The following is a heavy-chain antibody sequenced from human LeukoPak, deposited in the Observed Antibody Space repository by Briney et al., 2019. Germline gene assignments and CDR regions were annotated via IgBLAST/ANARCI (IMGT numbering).Heavy chain of an antibody. J-gene: IGHJ4*02. CDR1: GGSFSGYH. CDR3: ARFRPTWIQLWSTQGFDY. D-gene: IGHD5-18*01. CDR2: INHSGST. Sequence: PSETLSLTCAVYGGSFSGYHWSWIRQPPGKGLEWIGEINHSGSTNYNPSLKSRVTISVDTSKNQFSLKLSSVTAADTAVYYCARFRPTWIQLWSTQGFDYWGQGTLVTVSS. V-gene: IGHV4-34*01.